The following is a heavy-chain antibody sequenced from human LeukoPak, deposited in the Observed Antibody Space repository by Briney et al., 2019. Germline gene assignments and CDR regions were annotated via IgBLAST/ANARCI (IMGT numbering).Heavy chain of an antibody. CDR1: GFTFDDHG. CDR3: ARAGSGYQSDAFDI. Sequence: GGSLRLSCAASGFTFDDHGMTWVRQAPGKGLEWVSGIKWNGGSTGYADSVKGRFTISRDNAKNSLYLQMNSLRAEDTAFYYCARAGSGYQSDAFDIWGQGTMVTVSS. D-gene: IGHD3-3*01. J-gene: IGHJ3*02. V-gene: IGHV3-20*04. CDR2: IKWNGGST.